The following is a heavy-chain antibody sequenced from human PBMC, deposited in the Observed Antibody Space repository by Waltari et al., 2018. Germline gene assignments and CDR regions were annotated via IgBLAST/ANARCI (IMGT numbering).Heavy chain of an antibody. Sequence: EVQLVESGGSLVQPGGSLRLSCIASGFTFSGHWMYWVRQAPGKGLGWVSRIESDGRSTSYADSGKGRFTISRDNAKNTLYLQMNTLRAEDTAVYYCTRAFVNIAARGMDVWGQGTTVTVSS. J-gene: IGHJ6*02. D-gene: IGHD6-6*01. CDR2: IESDGRST. CDR1: GFTFSGHW. CDR3: TRAFVNIAARGMDV. V-gene: IGHV3-74*01.